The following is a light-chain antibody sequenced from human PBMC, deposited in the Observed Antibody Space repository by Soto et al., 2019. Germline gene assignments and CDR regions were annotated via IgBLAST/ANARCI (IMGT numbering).Light chain of an antibody. V-gene: IGLV1-47*02. J-gene: IGLJ2*01. CDR2: SNN. CDR3: ASWDHRLGAIS. Sequence: SVLTQPPSASGTPGQKVFIPCSGSSSNIGGTNYAYWYQQLPGAAPKLLMHSNNLRPSGVPERISGSKFGTAASLPISGLRSEDESVYYCASWDHRLGAISFGGGTKVTVL. CDR1: SSNIGGTNY.